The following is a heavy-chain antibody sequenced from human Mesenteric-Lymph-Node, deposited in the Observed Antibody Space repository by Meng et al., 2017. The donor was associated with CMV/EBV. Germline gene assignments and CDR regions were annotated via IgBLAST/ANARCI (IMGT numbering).Heavy chain of an antibody. Sequence: GESLKISCAASGFTFSSYGMHWVRQAPGKGLEWVAFIRYDGSNKYYADSVKGRFTISRDNSKNTLYLQMNSLRPEDTAVYYCAKGNWFFDLWGRGTLVTVSS. CDR2: IRYDGSNK. V-gene: IGHV3-30*02. CDR3: AKGNWFFDL. J-gene: IGHJ2*01. CDR1: GFTFSSYG.